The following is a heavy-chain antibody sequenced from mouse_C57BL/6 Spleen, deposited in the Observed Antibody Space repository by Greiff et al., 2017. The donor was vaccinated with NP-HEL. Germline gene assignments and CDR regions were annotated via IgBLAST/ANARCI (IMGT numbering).Heavy chain of an antibody. V-gene: IGHV1-52*01. J-gene: IGHJ2*01. D-gene: IGHD2-4*01. Sequence: QVQLQQPGAELVRPGSSVKLSCKASGYTFTSYWMHWVKQRPIQGLDWIGNIDPSDSETHYNQKFKDKATLTVDKSSSTAYMQLSSLTSEDSAVYYCARAAYYDYDVYYFDYWGQSTTLTVSS. CDR1: GYTFTSYW. CDR3: ARAAYYDYDVYYFDY. CDR2: IDPSDSET.